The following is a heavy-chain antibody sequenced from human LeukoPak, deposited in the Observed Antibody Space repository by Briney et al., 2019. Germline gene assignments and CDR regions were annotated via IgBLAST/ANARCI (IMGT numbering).Heavy chain of an antibody. J-gene: IGHJ4*02. CDR1: GGTFSSYA. CDR2: IIPIFGTA. Sequence: ASVKVSCKASGGTFSSYAISWVRQAPGQGLEWMGGIIPIFGTANYAQKSQGRVTITADESTSTAYMELSSLRSEDTAVYYCARDGAAGQTDYWGQGTLVTVSS. V-gene: IGHV1-69*13. CDR3: ARDGAAGQTDY. D-gene: IGHD4/OR15-4a*01.